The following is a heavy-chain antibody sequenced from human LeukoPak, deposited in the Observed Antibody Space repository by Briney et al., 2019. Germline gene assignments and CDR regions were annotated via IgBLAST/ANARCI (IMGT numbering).Heavy chain of an antibody. J-gene: IGHJ4*02. D-gene: IGHD6-19*01. V-gene: IGHV3-23*01. CDR3: ARSSGWPYFDY. CDR2: ISGSGGST. Sequence: GGSLRLSCAASGFTFSSYAMHWVRQAPGKGLEWVSGISGSGGSTYYADSVKGRFTISRDNSKNTLYLQMNSLRAEDTAVYYCARSSGWPYFDYWGQGTLVTVSS. CDR1: GFTFSSYA.